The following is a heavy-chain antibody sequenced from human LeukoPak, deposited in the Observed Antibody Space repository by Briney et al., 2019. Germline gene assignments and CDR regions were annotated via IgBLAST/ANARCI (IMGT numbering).Heavy chain of an antibody. D-gene: IGHD2-21*01. Sequence: GGSLRLSCAASGFTFSSYWMSWARQAPGKGLEWVANIKQDGSEKYYVDSVKGRFTVSRDNAKNSLYLQMSSLRADDTAVYYCARATASNWFDPWGQGTLVTVSS. J-gene: IGHJ5*02. CDR1: GFTFSSYW. CDR3: ARATASNWFDP. V-gene: IGHV3-7*01. CDR2: IKQDGSEK.